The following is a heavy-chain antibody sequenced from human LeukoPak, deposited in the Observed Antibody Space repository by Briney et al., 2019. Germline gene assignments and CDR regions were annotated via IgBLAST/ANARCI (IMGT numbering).Heavy chain of an antibody. CDR3: ARRLYGSGSYYKIYYYYYMDV. J-gene: IGHJ6*03. Sequence: ASVKVSCKASGYTFTSYDINWVRQATGQGLEWMGWMNPNSGNTGYAQKFQGRVTMTRNTSISTAYMELSSLRSEDTAVYYCARRLYGSGSYYKIYYYYYMDVWGKGTTVTVSS. CDR2: MNPNSGNT. CDR1: GYTFTSYD. V-gene: IGHV1-8*01. D-gene: IGHD3-10*01.